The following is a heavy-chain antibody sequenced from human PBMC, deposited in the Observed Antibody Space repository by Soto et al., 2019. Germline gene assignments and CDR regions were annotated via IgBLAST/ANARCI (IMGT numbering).Heavy chain of an antibody. J-gene: IGHJ4*02. CDR2: LTGNGGST. CDR3: ARGNVQWLAHLGH. V-gene: IGHV3-23*01. D-gene: IGHD6-19*01. Sequence: EVQLLESGGDLAQPGRSLRLSCAASGFTFRDYAMGWVRQAPGMGLEWVSALTGNGGSTYYADSVRGRFTISRDNSRNMLYLQMNSLRAEDTAVYYCARGNVQWLAHLGHWGQGTLVTVSP. CDR1: GFTFRDYA.